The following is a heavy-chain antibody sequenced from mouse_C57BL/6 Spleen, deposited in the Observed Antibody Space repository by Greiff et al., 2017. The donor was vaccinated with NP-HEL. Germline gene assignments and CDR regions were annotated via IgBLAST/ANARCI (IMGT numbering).Heavy chain of an antibody. CDR1: GFTFSSYG. D-gene: IGHD2-1*01. V-gene: IGHV5-6*01. J-gene: IGHJ3*01. CDR2: ISSGGSYT. Sequence: EVKVVESGGDLVKPGGSLKLSCAASGFTFSSYGMSWVRQTPDKRLEWVATISSGGSYTYYPDSVKGRFTISRDNAKNTLYLQMSSLKSEDTAMYDCARHAGGNRFAYWGQGILVTVSA. CDR3: ARHAGGNRFAY.